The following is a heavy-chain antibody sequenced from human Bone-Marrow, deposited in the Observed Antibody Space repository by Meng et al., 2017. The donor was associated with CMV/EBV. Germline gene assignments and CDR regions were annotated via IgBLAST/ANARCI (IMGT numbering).Heavy chain of an antibody. CDR1: GFTFSSYA. D-gene: IGHD4-23*01. CDR3: SRENSGLDN. Sequence: GGSLKLSCAASGFTFSSYAMHWVRQAPGKGLEWVAVITYDGSNKYYADSVKGRFTISRDSAKNSLYLQMNSLRVEDTAVYYCSRENSGLDNWGQGTLVTVSS. CDR2: ITYDGSNK. V-gene: IGHV3-30-3*01. J-gene: IGHJ4*02.